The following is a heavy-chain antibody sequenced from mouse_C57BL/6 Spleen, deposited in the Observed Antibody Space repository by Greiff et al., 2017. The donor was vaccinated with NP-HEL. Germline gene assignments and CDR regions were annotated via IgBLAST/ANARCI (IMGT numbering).Heavy chain of an antibody. J-gene: IGHJ3*01. D-gene: IGHD2-5*01. CDR3: TRGIYSNYTWFAY. V-gene: IGHV1-15*01. Sequence: QVHVQQSGAELVRPGASVTLSCKASGYTFTDYEMHWVKQTPVHGLEWIGAIDPETGGTAYNQKFKGKAILTADKSSSTAYMELRSLTSEDSAVYYCTRGIYSNYTWFAYWGQGTLVTVSA. CDR2: IDPETGGT. CDR1: GYTFTDYE.